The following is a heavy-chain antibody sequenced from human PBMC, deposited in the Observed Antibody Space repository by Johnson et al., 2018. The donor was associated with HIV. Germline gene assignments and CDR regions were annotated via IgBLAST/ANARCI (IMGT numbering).Heavy chain of an antibody. Sequence: VQLVESGGSVVRPGGSLRLSCVVSGLTVSSNYMSWVRQGPGKGLEWVSVINSGGSTYYADSVRGRFSISRDNSKNTLYLQMNSLRAEDTAVYYCARACRDGYTCDAFDIWGQGTMVTVSS. D-gene: IGHD5-24*01. CDR1: GLTVSSNY. CDR3: ARACRDGYTCDAFDI. V-gene: IGHV3-66*01. CDR2: INSGGST. J-gene: IGHJ3*02.